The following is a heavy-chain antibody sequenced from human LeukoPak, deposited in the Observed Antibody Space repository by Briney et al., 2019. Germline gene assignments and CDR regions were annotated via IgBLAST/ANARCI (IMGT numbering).Heavy chain of an antibody. CDR3: ARDPRGDGYNPDY. CDR2: INPSGGST. V-gene: IGHV1-46*01. D-gene: IGHD5-24*01. Sequence: ASVKVSCKAPGYTFTTYYIHWVRQAPGQGLEWMGIINPSGGSTTYAQAFQGRVTMTRDTSTSTVYMELRSLRSEDTAVYYCARDPRGDGYNPDYWGQGTLVTVSS. J-gene: IGHJ4*02. CDR1: GYTFTTYY.